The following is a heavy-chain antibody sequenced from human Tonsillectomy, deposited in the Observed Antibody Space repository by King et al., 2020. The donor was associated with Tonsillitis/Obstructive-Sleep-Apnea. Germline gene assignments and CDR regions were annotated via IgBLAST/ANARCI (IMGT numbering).Heavy chain of an antibody. D-gene: IGHD2-15*01. J-gene: IGHJ6*02. CDR2: INPNSGDT. CDR3: ARLVVVAATPVPYFGMDV. Sequence: VQLVESGAEVKKPGASVKVSCKASGYTFTGYYMHWVRQAPGQGLEWMGWINPNSGDTKYGQKFQGRVTMTRDTSNSTAYMELSRLRSDDTAVYYCARLVVVAATPVPYFGMDVWGQGTTVTVSS. CDR1: GYTFTGYY. V-gene: IGHV1-2*02.